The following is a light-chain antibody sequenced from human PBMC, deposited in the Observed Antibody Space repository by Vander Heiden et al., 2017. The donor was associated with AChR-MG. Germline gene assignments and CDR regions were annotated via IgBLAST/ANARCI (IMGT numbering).Light chain of an antibody. CDR1: TPHLGSNY. CDR3: AAWDDSLSGYV. Sequence: QSSLPPPPSASVTPGQRVPISCSSTTPHLGSNYVPWYQHLPGTAPQLLIYSNNQRPSGVPARFSGATTGSTASLAISAVRSEEEADDYCAAWDDSLSGYVFGTGTKVTVL. J-gene: IGLJ1*01. CDR2: SNN. V-gene: IGLV1-47*02.